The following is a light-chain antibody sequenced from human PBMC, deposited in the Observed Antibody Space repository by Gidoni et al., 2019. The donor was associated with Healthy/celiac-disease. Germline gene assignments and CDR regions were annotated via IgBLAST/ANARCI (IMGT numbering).Light chain of an antibody. J-gene: IGKJ3*01. Sequence: ILMTQSPATLSVSSGERATLSCRASQSVSGYLAWYQQKPGQAPRLLIYGASTRATGISARFSGSGTGTEFTLTISGLQFEDVATYYCQQYTEWPPESTFSPGTKVEIK. V-gene: IGKV3-15*01. CDR1: QSVSGY. CDR2: GAS. CDR3: QQYTEWPPEST.